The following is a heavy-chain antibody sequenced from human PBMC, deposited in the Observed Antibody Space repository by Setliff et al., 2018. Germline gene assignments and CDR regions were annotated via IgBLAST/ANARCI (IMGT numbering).Heavy chain of an antibody. V-gene: IGHV4-34*09. Sequence: PSETLSLTCAVYGGSFSGFYWSWIRQPPGRGLELIGSIFYGGSTYYNPSLKSRVTVSVDTSKNQFSLKLSSVTAADTAVYYCARVARLVLSRNAFDIWGQGTMVTVSS. CDR2: IFYGGST. J-gene: IGHJ3*02. D-gene: IGHD2-2*01. CDR3: ARVARLVLSRNAFDI. CDR1: GGSFSGFY.